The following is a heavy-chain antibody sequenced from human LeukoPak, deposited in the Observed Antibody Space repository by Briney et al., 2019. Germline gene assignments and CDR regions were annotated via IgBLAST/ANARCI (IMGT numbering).Heavy chain of an antibody. CDR1: GGSFSGYY. Sequence: SETLSLTCAVYGGSFSGYYWSWIRQPPGKGLEWIGEINHSGSTNYNPSLKRRGTISVDTSKNQFSLKLSSVTAADTAVYYCARGVSGVDPWGQGTLVTVSS. V-gene: IGHV4-34*01. J-gene: IGHJ5*02. CDR3: ARGVSGVDP. CDR2: INHSGST. D-gene: IGHD1-26*01.